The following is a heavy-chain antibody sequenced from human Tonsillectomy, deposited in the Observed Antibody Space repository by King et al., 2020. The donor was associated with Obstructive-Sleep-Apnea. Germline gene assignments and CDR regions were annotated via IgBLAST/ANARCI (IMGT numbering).Heavy chain of an antibody. J-gene: IGHJ4*02. D-gene: IGHD3-22*01. CDR3: ASLRRVILVEDY. CDR2: IYYSGST. V-gene: IGHV4-59*08. CDR1: GGSISSYY. Sequence: QLQESGPGLVKPSETLSLTCTVSGGSISSYYWSWIRQPPGKGLEWIGYIYYSGSTNYNPSLKSRVTISIDTSKNQFSLKLSSVTAADTAVYYCASLRRVILVEDYWSQGTLVTVSS.